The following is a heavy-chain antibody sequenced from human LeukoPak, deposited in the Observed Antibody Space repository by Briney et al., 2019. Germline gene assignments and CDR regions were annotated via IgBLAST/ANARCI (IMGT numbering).Heavy chain of an antibody. V-gene: IGHV3-23*01. Sequence: GGSLRLSCAASGFTFTSYAMTWVRQAPGKGLEWVSAISGSGDSTYYADSVKGRFSISRDNSKNTLYLQMNSLRAEDTAVYYCAKDRDDYGFDYWGQGTLVTVSS. CDR3: AKDRDDYGFDY. J-gene: IGHJ4*02. D-gene: IGHD4-17*01. CDR2: ISGSGDST. CDR1: GFTFTSYA.